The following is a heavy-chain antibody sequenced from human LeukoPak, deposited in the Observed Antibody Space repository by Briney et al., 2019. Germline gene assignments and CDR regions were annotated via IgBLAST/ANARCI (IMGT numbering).Heavy chain of an antibody. CDR1: GYTFTGYY. CDR3: ARVDVWGSYRPFDY. CDR2: INPNSGGT. Sequence: ASVKVSCKASGYTFTGYYMHWVRQAPGQGLEWMGWINPNSGGTNYAQKFQGRVTMTRDTSISTAYMELSRLRSDDTAVYYCARVDVWGSYRPFDYWGQGTLVTVSS. D-gene: IGHD3-16*02. J-gene: IGHJ4*02. V-gene: IGHV1-2*02.